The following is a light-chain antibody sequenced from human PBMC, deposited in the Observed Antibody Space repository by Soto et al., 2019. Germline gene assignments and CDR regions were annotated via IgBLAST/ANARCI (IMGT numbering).Light chain of an antibody. Sequence: QSVLAQSSSASASLGSSVKLTCTLSSGHSTYIIAWHQQQPGKAPRYLMNLEGSGSYNKGSGVPDRFSGSSSGADRYLTISNLQFEDEADYYCETWDTNTRVFGTGTKVAVL. CDR1: SGHSTYI. CDR2: LEGSGSY. J-gene: IGLJ1*01. V-gene: IGLV4-60*02. CDR3: ETWDTNTRV.